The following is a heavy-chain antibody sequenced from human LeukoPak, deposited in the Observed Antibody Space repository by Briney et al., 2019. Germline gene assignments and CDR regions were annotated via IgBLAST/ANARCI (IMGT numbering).Heavy chain of an antibody. D-gene: IGHD3-10*01. J-gene: IGHJ4*02. V-gene: IGHV4-34*01. CDR3: ARSYYYGSGSYYDY. Sequence: PSETLSLTCAVYGGSFSGYYWSWLRQPPGKGLEWIGEINHSGSTNYNPSLKSRVTISVDTSKNQFSLKLSSVTAADTAVYYCARSYYYGSGSYYDYWGQGTLVTVSS. CDR1: GGSFSGYY. CDR2: INHSGST.